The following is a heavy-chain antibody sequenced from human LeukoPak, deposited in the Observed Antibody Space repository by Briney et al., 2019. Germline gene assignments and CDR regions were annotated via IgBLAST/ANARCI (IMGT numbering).Heavy chain of an antibody. J-gene: IGHJ5*02. D-gene: IGHD6-19*01. V-gene: IGHV4-34*01. Sequence: SETLSLTCAVYGGSFSGYYWSWIRQPPGKGLEWIGEINHSGSTNYNPSLKSRVTISVDTSKNQFSLKLSSVTAADTAVYYCARGAEQWLAVYNRFDPWGQGTLVTVSS. CDR3: ARGAEQWLAVYNRFDP. CDR1: GGSFSGYY. CDR2: INHSGST.